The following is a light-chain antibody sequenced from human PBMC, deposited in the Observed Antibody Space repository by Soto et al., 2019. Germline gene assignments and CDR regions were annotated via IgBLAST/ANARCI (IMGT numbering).Light chain of an antibody. CDR2: AAS. CDR1: QGISSR. Sequence: DIQMTQSPSSVSASVGDTVTITCRTSQGISSRLAWYQQKPGKAPNLLNYAASRLQSGVASRFGGTGSVTDFTLTSSSLQPEDVAIYYWQQADSFPFTFGGGTKVEVK. V-gene: IGKV1-12*01. J-gene: IGKJ4*01. CDR3: QQADSFPFT.